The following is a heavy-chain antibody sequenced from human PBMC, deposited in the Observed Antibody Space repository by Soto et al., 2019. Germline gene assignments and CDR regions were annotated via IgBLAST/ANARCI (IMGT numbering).Heavy chain of an antibody. J-gene: IGHJ4*02. D-gene: IGHD2-21*02. Sequence: QVQLQQWGAGLLKPSETLSLTCAVYGGSFSGYYWSWIRQPPGKGLEWIGEINHSGSTNYNPSLKRRVTISVDTSKNQFSLKLSSVTAADTAVYYCARGGVVGTAIPFDYWGQGTLVTVSS. CDR2: INHSGST. CDR1: GGSFSGYY. CDR3: ARGGVVGTAIPFDY. V-gene: IGHV4-34*01.